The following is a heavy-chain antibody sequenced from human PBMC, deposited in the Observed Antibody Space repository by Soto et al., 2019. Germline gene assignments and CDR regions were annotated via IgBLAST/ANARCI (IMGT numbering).Heavy chain of an antibody. J-gene: IGHJ5*01. CDR2: ISSSSSTK. V-gene: IGHV3-48*02. CDR1: GFTFSSYS. D-gene: IGHD1-26*01. Sequence: EVQLVESGGGLVQPGGSLRLSCAASGFTFSSYSMNWVRQAPGKGLEWVSYISSSSSTKYYADSVKGRFTISRDNAKNSLNLKIISLRDEATAVYYCAREGGNLNSFDYWGQGTLVTVSS. CDR3: AREGGNLNSFDY.